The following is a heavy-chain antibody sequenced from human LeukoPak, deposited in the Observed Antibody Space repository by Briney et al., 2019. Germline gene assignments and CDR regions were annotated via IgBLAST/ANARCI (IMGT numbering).Heavy chain of an antibody. Sequence: ASVKVSCKTSGYTFTDYYMHWVRQAPGQGLEWMGRINPNRGGTNYAQKFQGRVTMTRDTSISTVYMELSRLRSDDTAVYYCARACSGGSCYSENWFDPWGQGTLVPVSS. CDR3: ARACSGGSCYSENWFDP. J-gene: IGHJ5*02. V-gene: IGHV1-2*06. D-gene: IGHD2-15*01. CDR1: GYTFTDYY. CDR2: INPNRGGT.